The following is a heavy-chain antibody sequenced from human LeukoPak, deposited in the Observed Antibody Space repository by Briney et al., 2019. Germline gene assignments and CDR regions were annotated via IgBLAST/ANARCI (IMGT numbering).Heavy chain of an antibody. CDR3: ARDRGYCSGGSCYPFDY. CDR2: IYYSGST. J-gene: IGHJ4*02. V-gene: IGHV4-59*01. CDR1: GGSISSYF. D-gene: IGHD2-15*01. Sequence: SETLSLTCTVSGGSISSYFWSWIRQPPGKGLEWIGYIYYSGSTNYNPSLKSRVTISVDTSKNQFSLKLSSVTAADTAVYYCARDRGYCSGGSCYPFDYWGQGTLVTVSS.